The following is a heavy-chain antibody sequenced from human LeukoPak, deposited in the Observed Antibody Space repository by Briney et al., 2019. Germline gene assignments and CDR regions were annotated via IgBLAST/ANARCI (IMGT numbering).Heavy chain of an antibody. CDR2: ISYDGSNK. Sequence: PGGSLRLSCAASGFTFSSYGMHWVRQAPGKGLEWVAVISYDGSNKYYADSVKGRFTISRDNSKNTLYLQMNSLRAEDTAVYYCAKVPMIVETGRIGGWFDPWGQGTLVTVSS. CDR1: GFTFSSYG. D-gene: IGHD3-22*01. J-gene: IGHJ5*02. V-gene: IGHV3-30*18. CDR3: AKVPMIVETGRIGGWFDP.